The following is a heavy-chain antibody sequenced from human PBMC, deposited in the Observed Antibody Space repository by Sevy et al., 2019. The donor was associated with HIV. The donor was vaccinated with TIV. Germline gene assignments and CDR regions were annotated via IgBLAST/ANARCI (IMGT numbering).Heavy chain of an antibody. CDR2: MNPNSGNT. CDR1: GYTFTSYD. J-gene: IGHJ3*02. CDR3: ARGLSPVAGAFDI. Sequence: ASVKVSCKASGYTFTSYDINWVRQATGQGLEWMGWMNPNSGNTGYAQKFQGRVTITRNTSISTAYMELSSLRSEDTAVYYCARGLSPVAGAFDIWGQGTMVTVSS. V-gene: IGHV1-8*03. D-gene: IGHD6-19*01.